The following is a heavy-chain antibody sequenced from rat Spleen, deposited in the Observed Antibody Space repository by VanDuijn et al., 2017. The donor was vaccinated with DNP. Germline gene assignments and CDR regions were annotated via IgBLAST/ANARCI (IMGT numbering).Heavy chain of an antibody. CDR3: ARWTRYFDY. D-gene: IGHD1-7*01. Sequence: EVQLQESGPGLVKPSQSLSLTCSVTGFSVTSNYWAWIRTFPGSKMEWIAYISYSGGTSYNPSLKSRISITRDTSKNHFFLHLNSVTIEDTATYYCARWTRYFDYWGQGVMVTVSS. CDR2: ISYSGGT. V-gene: IGHV3-1*01. J-gene: IGHJ2*01. CDR1: GFSVTSNY.